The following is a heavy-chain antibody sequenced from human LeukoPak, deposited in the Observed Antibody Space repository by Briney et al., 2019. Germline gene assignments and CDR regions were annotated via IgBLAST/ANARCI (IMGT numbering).Heavy chain of an antibody. Sequence: ASVKVSCKASGGTFSSYAISWVRQAPGQGLEWMGGIIPIFGTANYAQKFQGRVTITADESTSTAYMELSSLRSEDTAVYYCARDPRSHQLGPGNNLGPSWSGSPAFDIWGQGTMVTVSS. CDR1: GGTFSSYA. CDR2: IIPIFGTA. CDR3: ARDPRSHQLGPGNNLGPSWSGSPAFDI. J-gene: IGHJ3*02. D-gene: IGHD3-3*01. V-gene: IGHV1-69*01.